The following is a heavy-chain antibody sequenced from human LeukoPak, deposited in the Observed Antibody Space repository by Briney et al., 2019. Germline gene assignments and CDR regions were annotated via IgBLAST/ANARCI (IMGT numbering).Heavy chain of an antibody. CDR1: GFTFSSYA. D-gene: IGHD6-13*01. J-gene: IGHJ4*02. V-gene: IGHV3-23*01. CDR3: AKDSPQTSSQIYYFDY. Sequence: PGGSLRLSCAASGFTFSSYAMSWVRQAPGKGLEWVSAISDSGGSTYYADSVKGRFTISRDNSKNTLYLQMNSLRAEDTAVYYCAKDSPQTSSQIYYFDYWGQGTLVTVSS. CDR2: ISDSGGST.